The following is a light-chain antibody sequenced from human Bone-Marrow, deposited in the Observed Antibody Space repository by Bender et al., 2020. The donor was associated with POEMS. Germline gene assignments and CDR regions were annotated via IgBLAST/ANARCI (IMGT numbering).Light chain of an antibody. CDR3: CSYAGSTAYVV. CDR1: SSDVGYYKQ. V-gene: IGLV2-23*01. Sequence: QSALTQPASVSGSPGQSITISCTGTSSDVGYYKQVSWYQHHPGKAPKIIIYEASERPSGVSDRFSGSKSGNTASLTISGLQADDEADYYCCSYAGSTAYVVFGGGTRLTVL. J-gene: IGLJ2*01. CDR2: EAS.